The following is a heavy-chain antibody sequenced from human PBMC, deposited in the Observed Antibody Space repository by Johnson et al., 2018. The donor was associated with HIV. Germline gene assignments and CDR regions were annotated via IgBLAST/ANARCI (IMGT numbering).Heavy chain of an antibody. D-gene: IGHD5-24*01. V-gene: IGHV3-74*02. Sequence: MQLVESGGGLVQPWGSLRLSCEASGFTFTNYWIYWVRQAPGKGLVFVSRINNDGSATTYADSVKGRFTISRDNAKSTLFLQMNSLRAEDTAVYYCARGGNNHAFDIWGQGTMVTVSS. CDR3: ARGGNNHAFDI. J-gene: IGHJ3*02. CDR2: INNDGSAT. CDR1: GFTFTNYW.